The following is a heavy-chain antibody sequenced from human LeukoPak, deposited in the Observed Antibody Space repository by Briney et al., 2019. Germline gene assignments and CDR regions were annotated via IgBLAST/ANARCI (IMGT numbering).Heavy chain of an antibody. J-gene: IGHJ4*02. CDR1: GGTFSSYA. CDR3: ARGGDILTGYGFDY. Sequence: SVKVSCKASGGTFSSYAISWVRQAPGQGLEWMGGIIPILGTANYAQKFQGRVTITADESTSTAYMELSSLRSEDTAVYYCARGGDILTGYGFDYWGQGTLVTVSS. V-gene: IGHV1-69*13. D-gene: IGHD3-9*01. CDR2: IIPILGTA.